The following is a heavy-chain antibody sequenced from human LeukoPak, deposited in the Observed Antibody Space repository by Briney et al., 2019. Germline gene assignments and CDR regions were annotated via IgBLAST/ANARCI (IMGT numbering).Heavy chain of an antibody. Sequence: GASVKVSCKASGGTFSSYAISWVRQAPGQGLEWMGGIIPIFGTANYAQKFQGRVTITTDESTSTAYVELSSLRSEDTAVYYCAREAIAAGKNFDYWGQGTQVTVSS. CDR2: IIPIFGTA. J-gene: IGHJ4*02. CDR1: GGTFSSYA. V-gene: IGHV1-69*05. CDR3: AREAIAAGKNFDY. D-gene: IGHD6-25*01.